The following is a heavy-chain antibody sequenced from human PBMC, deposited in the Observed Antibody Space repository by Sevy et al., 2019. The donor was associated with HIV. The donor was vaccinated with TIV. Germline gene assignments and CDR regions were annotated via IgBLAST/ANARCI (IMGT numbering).Heavy chain of an antibody. CDR2: ISYDGSNK. V-gene: IGHV3-30*03. CDR1: GFTFSSYG. CDR3: ATSRGCDYDFSGGDDY. J-gene: IGHJ4*02. D-gene: IGHD3-3*01. Sequence: GGSLRLSCAASGFTFSSYGMHWVRQAPGKGLEWVAVISYDGSNKYYADSVKGRFTISRDNSKNTLYLQMNSLRAEDTAVYYCATSRGCDYDFSGGDDYWGQGTLVTVSS.